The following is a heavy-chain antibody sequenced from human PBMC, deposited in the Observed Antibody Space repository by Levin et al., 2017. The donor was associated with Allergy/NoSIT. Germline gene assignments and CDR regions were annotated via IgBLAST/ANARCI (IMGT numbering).Heavy chain of an antibody. Sequence: GGSLRLSCTGSGFTFGDYAMSWVRQAPGKGLEWVGFIRNKAHGGTTEYAASVKGRLTISRDDSKSIAYLQMNSLKTEDTAVYFCARGGPPNYDYMWGSYRDGYFDYWGQGTLVTVSS. J-gene: IGHJ4*02. CDR1: GFTFGDYA. CDR2: IRNKAHGGTT. D-gene: IGHD3-16*02. V-gene: IGHV3-49*04. CDR3: ARGGPPNYDYMWGSYRDGYFDY.